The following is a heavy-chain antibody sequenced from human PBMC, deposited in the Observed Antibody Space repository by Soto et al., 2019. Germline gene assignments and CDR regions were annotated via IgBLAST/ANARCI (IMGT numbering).Heavy chain of an antibody. CDR2: ISGSGGST. D-gene: IGHD6-19*01. CDR1: GFTFSSYA. J-gene: IGHJ4*02. V-gene: IGHV3-23*01. Sequence: GGSLRLSCAASGFTFSSYAMSWVRQAPGKGLEWISGISGSGGSTYYADSVKGRFTISRDNSKKTLYLQMDSLRAEDTAEYYCAKAPSIAVPGKRYFDYWGQGTRVTVSS. CDR3: AKAPSIAVPGKRYFDY.